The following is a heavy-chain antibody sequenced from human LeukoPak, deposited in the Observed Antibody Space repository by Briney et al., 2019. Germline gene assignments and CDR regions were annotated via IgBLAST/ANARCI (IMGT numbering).Heavy chain of an antibody. J-gene: IGHJ5*02. V-gene: IGHV4-30-4*01. CDR1: GGSISSGDYY. CDR3: ARGGSGNNWFDP. CDR2: IYYSGST. Sequence: NPSETLSLTCTVSGGSISSGDYYWSWIRQPPGKGPEWIGYIYYSGSTYYNPSLKSRVTISVDTSKNQFSLKLSSVTAADTAVYYCARGGSGNNWFDPWGQGTLVTVSS. D-gene: IGHD2-15*01.